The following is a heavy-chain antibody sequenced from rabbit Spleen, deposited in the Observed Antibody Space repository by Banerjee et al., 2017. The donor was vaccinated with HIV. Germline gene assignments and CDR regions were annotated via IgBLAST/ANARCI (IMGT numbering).Heavy chain of an antibody. J-gene: IGHJ6*01. CDR1: GFSFSSNYY. V-gene: IGHV1S45*01. CDR2: IDAGSSTFT. D-gene: IGHD1-1*01. Sequence: QEQVVESGGGLVQPEGSLTLTCTASGFSFSSNYYMCWVRQAPGKGLEWIACIDAGSSTFTYFASWAKGRFTISKTSSTTVTLHMTSLTAADTATYFCARDTSSSFSSYGMDLWGPGTLVTVS. CDR3: ARDTSSSFSSYGMDL.